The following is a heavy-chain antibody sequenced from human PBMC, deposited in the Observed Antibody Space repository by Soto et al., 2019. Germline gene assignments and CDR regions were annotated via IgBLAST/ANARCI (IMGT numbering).Heavy chain of an antibody. CDR1: YGNVISVGCY. J-gene: IGHJ4*02. CDR3: ARVRWTVAGPGHFDY. Sequence: PLEPMSLPWTVAYGNVISVGCYCSWIKKPPGKGLEWIGYIYYSGSTNYNPSLKSRVTISVDTSKNQFSLKLSSVTAADTAVYYCARVRWTVAGPGHFDYWGQGTLVTVSS. CDR2: IYYSGST. D-gene: IGHD6-19*01. V-gene: IGHV4-61*08.